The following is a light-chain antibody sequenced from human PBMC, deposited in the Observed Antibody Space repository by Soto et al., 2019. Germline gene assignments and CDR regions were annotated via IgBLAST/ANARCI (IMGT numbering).Light chain of an antibody. CDR2: DAS. J-gene: IGKJ4*01. CDR1: QSVRNNY. V-gene: IGKV3-20*01. CDR3: QHYGRSPLT. Sequence: EIVLTQSPDTLSLSPGERATLSCRASQSVRNNYLAWYQQKPGQAPRFLIYDASSRATGIPDRFSGSGSGTDFTITISRLEPEDFAVYYCQHYGRSPLTFGGGTKVEIK.